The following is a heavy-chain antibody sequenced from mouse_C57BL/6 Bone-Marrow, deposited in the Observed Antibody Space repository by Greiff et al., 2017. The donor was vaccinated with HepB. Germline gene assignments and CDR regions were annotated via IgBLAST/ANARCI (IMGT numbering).Heavy chain of an antibody. CDR3: ARFSYYGSSYLDY. J-gene: IGHJ2*01. D-gene: IGHD1-1*01. CDR2: IDPSDSYT. CDR1: GYTFTSYW. V-gene: IGHV1-50*01. Sequence: QVQLKQPGAELVKPGASVKLSCKASGYTFTSYWMQWVKQRPGQGLEWIGEIDPSDSYTNYNQKFKGKATLTVDTSSSTAYMQLSSLTSEDSAVYYCARFSYYGSSYLDYWGQGTTLTVSS.